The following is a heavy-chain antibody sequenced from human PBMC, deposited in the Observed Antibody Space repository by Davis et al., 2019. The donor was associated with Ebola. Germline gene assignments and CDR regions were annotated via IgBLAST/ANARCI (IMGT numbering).Heavy chain of an antibody. CDR3: AKSSVAGTSGMDV. V-gene: IGHV3-23*01. CDR1: GFTFSSFG. J-gene: IGHJ6*02. CDR2: MSASGGVT. D-gene: IGHD6-19*01. Sequence: GSLRLSCAASGFTFSSFGMSWVRQAPGKGLEWISAMSASGGVTHYADSVKGRFAISRDNSKNTLYLQMNSLRAEDTAVYYCAKSSVAGTSGMDVWGQGTTVTVFS.